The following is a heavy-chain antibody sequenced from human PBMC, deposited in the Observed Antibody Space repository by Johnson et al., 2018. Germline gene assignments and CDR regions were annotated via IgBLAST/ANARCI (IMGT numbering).Heavy chain of an antibody. CDR3: ARGSHDWNDMTYYHYMDV. J-gene: IGHJ6*03. CDR2: ISVSTGFI. CDR1: RFTFSTYN. D-gene: IGHD1-1*01. V-gene: IGHV3-21*01. Sequence: VQLVQSGGGLVKPGGSLRLSCAASRFTFSTYNMNWVRQAPGKGLEWVSSISVSTGFIYYADSVRGRFTISRDNAENSRYLQMNGLRTEDTAVYYCARGSHDWNDMTYYHYMDVWGTGTTVIVSS.